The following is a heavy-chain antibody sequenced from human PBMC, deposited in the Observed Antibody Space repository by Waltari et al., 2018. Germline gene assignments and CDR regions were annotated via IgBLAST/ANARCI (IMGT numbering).Heavy chain of an antibody. D-gene: IGHD3-16*02. Sequence: QITLKESGPTLVKPTQTLTLTCTFSGFSLSTSGVGVGWIRQPPGKALEWLALIYWNDDKRYSPSLKSRLTITKDTSKNQVVLTMTNMDPVDTATYYCANMITFGGVIGDLWYFDYWVQGTLVTVSS. CDR3: ANMITFGGVIGDLWYFDY. V-gene: IGHV2-5*01. CDR2: IYWNDDK. J-gene: IGHJ4*02. CDR1: GFSLSTSGVG.